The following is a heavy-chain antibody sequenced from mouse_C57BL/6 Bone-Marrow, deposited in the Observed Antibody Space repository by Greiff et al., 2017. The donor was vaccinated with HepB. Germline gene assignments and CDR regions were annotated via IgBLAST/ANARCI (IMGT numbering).Heavy chain of an antibody. CDR3: ARSRGYVYDGGDFDY. V-gene: IGHV1-19*01. D-gene: IGHD2-2*01. Sequence: EVQLQQSGPVLVKPGASVKMSCKASGYTFTDYYMNWVKQSHGKSLEWIGVINPYNGGTSYNQKFKGKATLTVDKSSSTAYMELNILTSEDSAVYYCARSRGYVYDGGDFDYWGQGTTLTVSS. CDR1: GYTFTDYY. CDR2: INPYNGGT. J-gene: IGHJ2*01.